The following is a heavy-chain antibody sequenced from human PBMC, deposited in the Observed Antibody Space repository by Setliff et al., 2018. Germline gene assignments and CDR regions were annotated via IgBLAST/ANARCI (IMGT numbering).Heavy chain of an antibody. CDR1: GGPVSSGSYY. Sequence: SETLSLTCTVSGGPVSSGSYYWSWIRQPPGKGLEWIGYIYYSGSTNYNPSLKSRVTISVDTSKNQFSLKLSSVTAADTAVYHCARADSSGYYPYFDYWGQGTLVTVSS. J-gene: IGHJ4*02. V-gene: IGHV4-61*01. CDR3: ARADSSGYYPYFDY. CDR2: IYYSGST. D-gene: IGHD3-22*01.